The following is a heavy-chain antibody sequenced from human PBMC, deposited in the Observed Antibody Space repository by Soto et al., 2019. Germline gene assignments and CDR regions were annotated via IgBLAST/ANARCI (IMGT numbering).Heavy chain of an antibody. V-gene: IGHV4-59*01. CDR1: GGSISSYY. CDR3: ARDQSEVVAATPHGPYYYYYYGMDV. Sequence: SETLSLTCTVSGGSISSYYWSWIWQPPGKGLEWIGYIYYSGSTNYNPSLKSRVTISVDTSKNQFSLKLSSVTAADTAVYYCARDQSEVVAATPHGPYYYYYYGMDVWGQGTTVTVSS. D-gene: IGHD2-15*01. J-gene: IGHJ6*02. CDR2: IYYSGST.